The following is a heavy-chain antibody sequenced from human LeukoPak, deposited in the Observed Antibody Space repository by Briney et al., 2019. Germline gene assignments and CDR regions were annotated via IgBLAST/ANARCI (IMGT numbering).Heavy chain of an antibody. D-gene: IGHD4/OR15-4a*01. CDR3: ARALNPLTGTYYFDY. Sequence: PSETLSLTCSVSGASINSHYWTWIRQPAGKGLEWIGRIYISGSTNYSPSLKSRVTMSVDTSKNQYSLNLISVTAADTAVYYCARALNPLTGTYYFDYWGQGTLVTVSS. V-gene: IGHV4-4*07. J-gene: IGHJ4*02. CDR2: IYISGST. CDR1: GASINSHY.